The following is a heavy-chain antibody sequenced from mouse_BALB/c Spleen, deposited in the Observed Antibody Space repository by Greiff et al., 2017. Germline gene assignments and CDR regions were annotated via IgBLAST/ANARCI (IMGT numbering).Heavy chain of an antibody. Sequence: VMLVESGPGLVAPSQSLSITCTVSGFSLTSYGVHWVRQPPGKGLEWLGVIWAGGSTNYNSALMSRLSISKDNSKSQVFLKMNSLQTDDTAMYYCARGGYDAVYYAMDYWGQGTSVTVSS. V-gene: IGHV2-9*02. D-gene: IGHD2-2*01. CDR2: IWAGGST. J-gene: IGHJ4*01. CDR1: GFSLTSYG. CDR3: ARGGYDAVYYAMDY.